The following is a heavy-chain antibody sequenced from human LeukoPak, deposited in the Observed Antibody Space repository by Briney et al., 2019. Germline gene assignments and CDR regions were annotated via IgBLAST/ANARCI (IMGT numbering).Heavy chain of an antibody. Sequence: ASVKVSCKVSGYTLTELSMHWVRQAPGKGLEWMGGFDPEDGETIYAQKFQGRVTITADKSTSTAYMELSSLRSEDTAVYYCARYHYDFWSGSYYYYYMDVWGKGTTVTVSS. V-gene: IGHV1-24*01. D-gene: IGHD3-3*01. CDR2: FDPEDGET. J-gene: IGHJ6*03. CDR3: ARYHYDFWSGSYYYYYMDV. CDR1: GYTLTELS.